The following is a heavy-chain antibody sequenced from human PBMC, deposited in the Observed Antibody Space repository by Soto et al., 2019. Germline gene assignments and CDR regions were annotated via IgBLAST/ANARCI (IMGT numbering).Heavy chain of an antibody. CDR2: LNSDGSNT. CDR3: ARGAKGQWLVDF. V-gene: IGHV3-74*01. Sequence: EVQLVESGGGLVQPGGSLRLSCVGSGFTFSNYWMHWVRQTTGEGLVWVSRLNSDGSNTDYADSVKGRFSISRDNAKNTVYLQMNSLRADDTALYYCARGAKGQWLVDFWGQGTLVTVSS. CDR1: GFTFSNYW. J-gene: IGHJ4*02. D-gene: IGHD6-19*01.